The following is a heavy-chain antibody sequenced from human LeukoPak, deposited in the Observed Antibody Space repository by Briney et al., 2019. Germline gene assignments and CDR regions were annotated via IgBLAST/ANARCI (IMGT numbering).Heavy chain of an antibody. J-gene: IGHJ4*02. V-gene: IGHV3-33*01. CDR1: GFTFSSYG. D-gene: IGHD6-25*01. CDR3: VRGPHIAATSY. Sequence: GGSLRLSCAASGFTFSSYGMHWVRQAPGKGLEWVAVIWYDGSNKYYADSVKGRFTISRDNAKKSLYLQTNTLRAEDTAVYYCVRGPHIAATSYWGQGTLVTVSS. CDR2: IWYDGSNK.